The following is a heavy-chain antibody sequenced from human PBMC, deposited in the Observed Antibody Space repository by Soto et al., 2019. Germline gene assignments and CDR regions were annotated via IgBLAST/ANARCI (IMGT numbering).Heavy chain of an antibody. J-gene: IGHJ6*02. CDR2: IIPIFGTA. Sequence: SVKVSCKASGGTFSSYAISWVRQAPGQGLEWMGGIIPIFGTANYAQKFQGRVTITADESTSTAYMELSSLRSEDTAVYYCARGESPYYDILTGYSYYYGMDVRGQGTTVTVS. CDR1: GGTFSSYA. V-gene: IGHV1-69*13. CDR3: ARGESPYYDILTGYSYYYGMDV. D-gene: IGHD3-9*01.